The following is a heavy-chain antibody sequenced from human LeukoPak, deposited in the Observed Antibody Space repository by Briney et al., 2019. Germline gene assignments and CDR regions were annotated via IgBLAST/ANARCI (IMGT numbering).Heavy chain of an antibody. D-gene: IGHD3-16*01. CDR1: GGSISSGGYY. V-gene: IGHV4-61*02. J-gene: IGHJ3*02. CDR2: IYTSGSP. CDR3: ARDGAWAFDI. Sequence: SSETLSLTCTVSGGSISSGGYYWSWIRQPAGKGLEWIGRIYTSGSPNYNPSLKSRVTISVDTSKNQFSLKLSSVTAADTAVYYCARDGAWAFDIWGQGTVVTVSS.